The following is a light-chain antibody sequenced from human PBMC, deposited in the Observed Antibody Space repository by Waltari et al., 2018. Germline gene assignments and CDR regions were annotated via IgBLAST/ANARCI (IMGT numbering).Light chain of an antibody. J-gene: IGKJ2*01. V-gene: IGKV3-20*01. CDR2: GAS. CDR3: QQYGSSGLYT. CDR1: QRLTKNY. Sequence: IVLTQSPGTLSLSPGERATLSCRTSQRLTKNYLAWYQQKPGQAPRLLIYGASSRAAGIPDRFSGSVSGTDCTLTISRLEPEDFAVYYCQQYGSSGLYTFGQGTKLEIK.